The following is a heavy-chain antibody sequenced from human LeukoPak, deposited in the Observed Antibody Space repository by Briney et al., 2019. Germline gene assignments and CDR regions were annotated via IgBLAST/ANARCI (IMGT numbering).Heavy chain of an antibody. CDR1: GYSISSGYY. V-gene: IGHV4-38-2*02. CDR2: IYHSGST. Sequence: SETLSLTCTVSGYSISSGYYWGWIRQPPGKGLEWIGSIYHSGSTYYNPSLKSRVTISVDTSKNQFSLKLSSVTAADTAVYYCARLPFRGSYYFVWFDPWGQGTLVTVSS. CDR3: ARLPFRGSYYFVWFDP. J-gene: IGHJ5*02. D-gene: IGHD1-26*01.